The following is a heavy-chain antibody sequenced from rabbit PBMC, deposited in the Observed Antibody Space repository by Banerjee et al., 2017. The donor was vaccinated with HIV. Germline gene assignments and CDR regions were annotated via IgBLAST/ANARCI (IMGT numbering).Heavy chain of an antibody. V-gene: IGHV1S45*01. Sequence: EESGGGLVQPEGSLTLTCTASGFSFAGSYWICWVRQAPGKGLEWIGCINTGSGSAYYASWAKGRFTISKTSSTTVTLQMTSLTAADTATYFCARYTESSGDYNLWGPGTLVTVS. CDR1: GFSFAGSYW. CDR2: INTGSGSA. CDR3: ARYTESSGDYNL. J-gene: IGHJ4*01. D-gene: IGHD1-1*01.